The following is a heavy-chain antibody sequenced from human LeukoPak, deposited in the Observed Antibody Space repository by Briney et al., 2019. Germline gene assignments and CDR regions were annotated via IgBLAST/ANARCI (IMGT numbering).Heavy chain of an antibody. CDR1: DDSITMYY. CDR2: IYYSGST. J-gene: IGHJ3*02. V-gene: IGHV4-59*01. CDR3: ARVRARWLRLTARNDAFDI. Sequence: SETLSLTCSVSDDSITMYYWSWIRQPPGKGLEWIGYIYYSGSTNYNPSLKSRVTISVDTSKNQFSLKLSSVTAADTAVYCCARVRARWLRLTARNDAFDIWGQGTMVTVSS. D-gene: IGHD5-12*01.